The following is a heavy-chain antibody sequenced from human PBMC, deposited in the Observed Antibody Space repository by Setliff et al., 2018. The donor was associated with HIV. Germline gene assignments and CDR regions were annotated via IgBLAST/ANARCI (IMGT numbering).Heavy chain of an antibody. D-gene: IGHD6-6*01. Sequence: PSETLSLTCGVYVGSLRSYYWSWIRQSPGKGLEWIREINYSGSTNYNLSLKSRVTISIDTSKNQFSLKLSSVTAADTAVYYCARGLDSWSSHVFDMWGQGAMVTVSS. CDR2: INYSGST. CDR3: ARGLDSWSSHVFDM. CDR1: VGSLRSYY. J-gene: IGHJ3*02. V-gene: IGHV4-34*01.